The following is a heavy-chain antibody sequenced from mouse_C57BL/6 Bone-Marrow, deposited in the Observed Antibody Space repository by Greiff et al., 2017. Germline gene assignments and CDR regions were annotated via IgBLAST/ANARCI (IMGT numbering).Heavy chain of an antibody. D-gene: IGHD1-1*01. CDR2: IYPRSGNT. Sequence: VKLQQSGAELARPGASVKLSCKASGYTFTSYGISWVKQRTGQGLEWIGEIYPRSGNTYYNEKFKGKATLTADKSSSTAYMELRSLTSEDSAVYFCALITTVVGPYARDHWGQGTSVTVPS. J-gene: IGHJ4*01. V-gene: IGHV1-81*01. CDR3: ALITTVVGPYARDH. CDR1: GYTFTSYG.